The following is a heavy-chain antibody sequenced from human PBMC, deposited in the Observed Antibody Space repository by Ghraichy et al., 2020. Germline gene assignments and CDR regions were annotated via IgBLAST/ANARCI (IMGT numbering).Heavy chain of an antibody. Sequence: SETLSLTCTVSGASISSGRDYWSWVRQPAGKGLEYIGRIHITVGSRYNPSLRGRVFISVDTSKNQFSLNLDSVTAADTAVYYCARDAQVAGFFDYWGQGALVTVSS. CDR2: IHITVGS. V-gene: IGHV4-61*02. CDR1: GASISSGRDY. D-gene: IGHD6-19*01. CDR3: ARDAQVAGFFDY. J-gene: IGHJ4*02.